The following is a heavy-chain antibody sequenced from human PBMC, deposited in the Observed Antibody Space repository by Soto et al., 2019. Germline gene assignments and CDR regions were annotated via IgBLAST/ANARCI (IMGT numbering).Heavy chain of an antibody. V-gene: IGHV4-34*01. CDR3: ARSSVYYDSSGYYLSR. CDR2: INHSGST. Sequence: QVQLQQWGAGLLKPSETLSLTCAVYGGSFSGYYWSWIRQPPGKGLEWIGEINHSGSTNYNPSLKSRVTISVDTSKNQFSLRLSSVTAADTAVYYCARSSVYYDSSGYYLSRWGQGTLVTVSS. CDR1: GGSFSGYY. D-gene: IGHD3-22*01. J-gene: IGHJ4*02.